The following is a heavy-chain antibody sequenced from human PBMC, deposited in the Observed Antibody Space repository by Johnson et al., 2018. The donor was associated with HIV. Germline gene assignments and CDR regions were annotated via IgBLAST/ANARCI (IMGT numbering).Heavy chain of an antibody. CDR3: ARDGGYSYFAFDL. D-gene: IGHD5-18*01. J-gene: IGHJ3*01. V-gene: IGHV3-7*01. CDR2: IKQDGSEK. CDR1: GFTFSSYW. Sequence: VQLVESGGGLVQPGGYLRLSCAASGFTFSSYWMSWVRQAPGKGLEWVANIKQDGSEKYYVDSVKGRFTISRDNAKNSLYLQMNSLRAEDTAVYYCARDGGYSYFAFDLWGQGTVVTVSS.